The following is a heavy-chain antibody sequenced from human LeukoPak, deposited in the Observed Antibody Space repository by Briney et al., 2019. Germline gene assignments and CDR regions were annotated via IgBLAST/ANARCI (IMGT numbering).Heavy chain of an antibody. CDR1: GFTFTGYY. J-gene: IGHJ4*02. V-gene: IGHV1-2*02. Sequence: ASVKVSCKASGFTFTGYYIHWVRQAPGQGLEWMGYINPHSGGTSSPQKFQGRVTMTTDTSISAAYMELSSLISDDTAMYYSVREGNELLSKNFDYWGQGTLVTVSS. D-gene: IGHD2-21*02. CDR2: INPHSGGT. CDR3: VREGNELLSKNFDY.